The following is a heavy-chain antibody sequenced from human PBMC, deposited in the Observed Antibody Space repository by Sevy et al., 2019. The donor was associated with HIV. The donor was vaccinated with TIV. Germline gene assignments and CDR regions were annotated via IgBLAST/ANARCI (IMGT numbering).Heavy chain of an antibody. CDR2: IHYTGST. CDR1: YGPISAYY. J-gene: IGHJ5*02. D-gene: IGHD2-21*02. V-gene: IGHV4-59*12. CDR3: ARAPPVRSGDDSLNWFDP. Sequence: SETLSLTCSVSYGPISAYYWNWIRQSPGKGLEWIGSIHYTGSTDYNPSLKSRVTMSLDTSKNQFSLQLKSVTAADTALYYCARAPPVRSGDDSLNWFDPWGQGTLVTVPS.